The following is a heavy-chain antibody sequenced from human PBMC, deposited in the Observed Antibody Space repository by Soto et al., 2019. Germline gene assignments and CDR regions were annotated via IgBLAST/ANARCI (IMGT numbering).Heavy chain of an antibody. D-gene: IGHD6-13*01. CDR3: AKENGYSSSWLEFDY. J-gene: IGHJ4*02. Sequence: PGGSLRLSCAASGFTFSSYWMSWVRQAPGKGLEWVANINQDRSEKYYVDSVKGRFTISRDNAKNSLYLQMNSLRAEDTAVYYCAKENGYSSSWLEFDYWGQGTLVTVSS. CDR2: INQDRSEK. CDR1: GFTFSSYW. V-gene: IGHV3-7*03.